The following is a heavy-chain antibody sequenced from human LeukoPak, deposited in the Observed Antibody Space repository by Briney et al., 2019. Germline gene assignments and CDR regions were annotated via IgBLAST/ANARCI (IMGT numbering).Heavy chain of an antibody. J-gene: IGHJ4*02. Sequence: ASVKVSCKASGYTFTGYYMHWVRQAPGQGLEWMGWINPNGGGTNYAQKFQGRVTMTRDTSISTAYMELSRLRSDDTAVYYCARDQGYCTNGVCQTKFDYWGQGTLVTVSS. V-gene: IGHV1-2*02. CDR3: ARDQGYCTNGVCQTKFDY. CDR2: INPNGGGT. D-gene: IGHD2-8*01. CDR1: GYTFTGYY.